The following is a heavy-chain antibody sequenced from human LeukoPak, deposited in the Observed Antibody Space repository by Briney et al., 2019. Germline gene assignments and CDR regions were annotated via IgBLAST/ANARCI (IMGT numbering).Heavy chain of an antibody. V-gene: IGHV3-30-3*01. Sequence: PGGSLRLSCAASGFTFSNYAMHWVRQAPGQGLEWMTVISYGGSNKFYADSVKGRFTISRDNSKNTLYLQMNSLRAEDTAVYYCAKDSGSYLDYWGQGTLVTVSS. CDR3: AKDSGSYLDY. CDR2: ISYGGSNK. D-gene: IGHD1-26*01. CDR1: GFTFSNYA. J-gene: IGHJ4*02.